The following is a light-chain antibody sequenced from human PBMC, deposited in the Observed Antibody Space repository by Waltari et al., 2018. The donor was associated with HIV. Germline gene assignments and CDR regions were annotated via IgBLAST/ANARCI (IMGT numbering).Light chain of an antibody. J-gene: IGLJ2*01. CDR1: NSDIGGYNY. V-gene: IGLV2-8*01. CDR3: SSYADRNGFYVV. Sequence: QSALTQPPSASGSPGQPVTISCPGTNSDIGGYNYVPWSQQHPGKAPKLVISRVTKRPSGVPDRFSGSKSGTTASLTVSGLQAEDEADYYCSSYADRNGFYVVFGGGTRLTVL. CDR2: RVT.